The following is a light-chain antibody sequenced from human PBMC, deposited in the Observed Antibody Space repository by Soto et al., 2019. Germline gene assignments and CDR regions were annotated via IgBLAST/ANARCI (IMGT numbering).Light chain of an antibody. CDR3: MQALQTQLT. Sequence: DIVMTQPPLSLPVTPGEPASISCRSSQSLLHSNGYNYLDWYLQKPGQSPQLLIYLGSNRASGVPDRFSGSGSGTDFTLKISRVEAEDVGVYYCMQALQTQLTFGGGTKVDIK. CDR1: QSLLHSNGYNY. V-gene: IGKV2-28*01. J-gene: IGKJ4*01. CDR2: LGS.